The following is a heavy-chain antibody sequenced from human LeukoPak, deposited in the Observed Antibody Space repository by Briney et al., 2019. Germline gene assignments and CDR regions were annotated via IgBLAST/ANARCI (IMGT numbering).Heavy chain of an antibody. D-gene: IGHD4-11*01. J-gene: IGHJ4*02. V-gene: IGHV3-21*01. CDR3: ARDPYSGLFDY. Sequence: GGSLRLSCAASGFTFSSYSINWVRQAPGKGLEWVSSISSSSSYIYYADSVKGRFTIARDNAKNSLYLQMNSLRAEDTAVYYCARDPYSGLFDYWGQGTLVTVSS. CDR1: GFTFSSYS. CDR2: ISSSSSYI.